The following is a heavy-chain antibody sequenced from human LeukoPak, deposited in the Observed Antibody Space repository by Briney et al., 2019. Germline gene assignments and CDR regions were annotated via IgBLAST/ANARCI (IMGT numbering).Heavy chain of an antibody. J-gene: IGHJ5*02. CDR2: IVPHSGGT. D-gene: IGHD2-2*01. Sequence: GASVKVSCKVSGYTLTELSMFWVRQAPGKGLEWMGWIVPHSGGTNYAQNYQGRVTMTRDTSISTAYMELSSLRSDDTAVYYCARNAYCDSTNCYAWFDPWGQGTLVTVSS. V-gene: IGHV1-2*02. CDR1: GYTLTELS. CDR3: ARNAYCDSTNCYAWFDP.